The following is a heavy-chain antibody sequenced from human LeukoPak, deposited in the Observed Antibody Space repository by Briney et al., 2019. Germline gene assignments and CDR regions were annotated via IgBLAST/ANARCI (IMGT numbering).Heavy chain of an antibody. J-gene: IGHJ5*02. CDR2: MNPNSGNT. CDR1: GYTFTSYD. D-gene: IGHD2/OR15-2a*01. Sequence: ASVKVSCKASGYTFTSYDINWVRQATGQGLEWMGWMNPNSGNTGYAQKFQGRVTMTRNTSISTAYMELSSLRSEDTAVHYCARGGEIIVAGLDWFDPWGQGTLVTVSS. V-gene: IGHV1-8*01. CDR3: ARGGEIIVAGLDWFDP.